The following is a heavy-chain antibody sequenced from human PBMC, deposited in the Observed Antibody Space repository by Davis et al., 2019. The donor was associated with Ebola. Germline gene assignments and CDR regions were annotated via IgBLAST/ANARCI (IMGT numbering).Heavy chain of an antibody. D-gene: IGHD2-8*02. CDR1: GFTVSSNY. V-gene: IGHV3-53*01. J-gene: IGHJ6*02. CDR3: AKDLFWWSASDV. Sequence: GSLKISCAASGFTVSSNYMTWVRRAPGKGLERVASIYGSGTTYYAHSVKGRFTISRDDSKNTLYLQMNSLRGEDTAIYYCAKDLFWWSASDVWGQGTTVTVS. CDR2: IYGSGTT.